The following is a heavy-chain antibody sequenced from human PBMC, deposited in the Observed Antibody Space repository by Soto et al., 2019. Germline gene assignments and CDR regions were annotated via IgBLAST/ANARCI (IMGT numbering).Heavy chain of an antibody. CDR3: VRIRAEWLPNYYDV. D-gene: IGHD5-12*01. J-gene: IGHJ4*02. CDR1: GFSFSSYS. CDR2: ITSSGSYI. Sequence: GGSLRLSCAASGFSFSSYSMNWVRQAPGKGLEWVSSITSSGSYIYYADSVKGRFTVSRDNARNSLYLQMNSLRVEDTAVYYWVRIRAEWLPNYYDVWGQGALVTVPQ. V-gene: IGHV3-21*01.